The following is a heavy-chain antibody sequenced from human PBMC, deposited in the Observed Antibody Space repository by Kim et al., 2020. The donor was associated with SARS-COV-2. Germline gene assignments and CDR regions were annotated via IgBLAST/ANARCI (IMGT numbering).Heavy chain of an antibody. Sequence: ASVKVSCKTSGHFFTRDSIHWVRQAPGQGLEWMGGIDCGNGNTIYSQKFQGRVTFTTDTSASTAYMELSFLRSEDSAVYYCLGGFYFDYWGQGTLANVSS. V-gene: IGHV1-3*01. CDR3: LGGFYFDY. D-gene: IGHD3-16*01. CDR2: IDCGNGNT. J-gene: IGHJ4*02. CDR1: GHFFTRDS.